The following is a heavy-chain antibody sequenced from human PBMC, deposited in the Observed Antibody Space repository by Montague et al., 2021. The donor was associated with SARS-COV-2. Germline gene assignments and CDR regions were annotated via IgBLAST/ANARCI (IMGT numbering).Heavy chain of an antibody. CDR1: GGSFSGYY. CDR2: INHSGST. Sequence: SETLSLTCAVYGGSFSGYYWSWIRQPPGKGLEWIGEINHSGSTNYNPSLKSRVTISVDTSKNQFSLKLNSVTAADTATYYCARGRYHIHMILVVITPQEGGLDFWGQGTLVTVSS. J-gene: IGHJ4*02. CDR3: ARGRYHIHMILVVITPQEGGLDF. V-gene: IGHV4-34*01. D-gene: IGHD3-22*01.